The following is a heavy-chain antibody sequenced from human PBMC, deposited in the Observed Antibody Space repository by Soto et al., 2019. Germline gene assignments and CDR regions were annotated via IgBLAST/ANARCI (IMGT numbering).Heavy chain of an antibody. Sequence: TLSLTCTVSGGSISSSSYYWGWIRQPPGKGLEWIGSIYYSGSTYYNPSLKSRVTISVDTSKNQFSLKLSSVTAADTAVYYCAREDRLGWYFDLWGRGTLVTVSS. CDR2: IYYSGST. CDR3: AREDRLGWYFDL. V-gene: IGHV4-39*07. CDR1: GGSISSSSYY. D-gene: IGHD3-9*01. J-gene: IGHJ2*01.